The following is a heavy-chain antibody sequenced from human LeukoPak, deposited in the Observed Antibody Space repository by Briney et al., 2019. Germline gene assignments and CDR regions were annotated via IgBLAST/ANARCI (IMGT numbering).Heavy chain of an antibody. CDR2: ISYDGSNK. V-gene: IGHV3-30*18. D-gene: IGHD6-19*01. CDR1: GFTFSSYG. J-gene: IGHJ4*02. CDR3: AKDREWLTYYFDY. Sequence: GGPLRLSCAASGFTFSSYGMHWVRQAPGKGLEWVAVISYDGSNKYYADSVKGRFTISRDNSKNTLYLQMNSLRAEDTAVYYCAKDREWLTYYFDYWGQGTLVTVSS.